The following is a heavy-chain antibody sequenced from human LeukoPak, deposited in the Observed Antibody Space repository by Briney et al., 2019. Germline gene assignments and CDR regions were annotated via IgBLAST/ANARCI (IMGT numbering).Heavy chain of an antibody. CDR3: ARDRGSGSYYNGENWFDP. Sequence: SETLSLTCTVSGGSISSYYWSWIRQPAGKGLEWIGRIYTSGSTNYNPSLKSRVTMSVDTSKNQFSLKLSSVTAADTAVYYCARDRGSGSYYNGENWFDPWGQGTLVTVSS. J-gene: IGHJ5*02. V-gene: IGHV4-4*07. D-gene: IGHD3-10*01. CDR2: IYTSGST. CDR1: GGSISSYY.